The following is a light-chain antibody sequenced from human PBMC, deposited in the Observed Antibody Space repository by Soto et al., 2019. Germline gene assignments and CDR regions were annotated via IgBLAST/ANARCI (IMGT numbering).Light chain of an antibody. CDR2: EVT. Sequence: QSVLTQPASVPGSPGQSITISCTGSSSDVGAYNFVSWYQHHPGRAPKLILYEVTTCPSGVSSRFSGSKSGNTASLTISGLQADDEATYYCSSYTSTNTPYVFGTGTKVTVL. CDR1: SSDVGAYNF. J-gene: IGLJ1*01. V-gene: IGLV2-14*01. CDR3: SSYTSTNTPYV.